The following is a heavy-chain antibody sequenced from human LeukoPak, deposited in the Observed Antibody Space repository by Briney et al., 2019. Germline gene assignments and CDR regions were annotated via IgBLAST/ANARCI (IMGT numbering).Heavy chain of an antibody. D-gene: IGHD3-16*02. J-gene: IGHJ6*03. Sequence: ASVKVSCKASGYTFTGYYMHWVRQAPGQGLEWMGWINPNSGGTNYAQKFQGRVTMTRDTSISTAYMELSRLRSEDTAVYYCARVKQIYDYVWGSYHYYMDVWGKGTTVTVSS. CDR1: GYTFTGYY. CDR3: ARVKQIYDYVWGSYHYYMDV. V-gene: IGHV1-2*02. CDR2: INPNSGGT.